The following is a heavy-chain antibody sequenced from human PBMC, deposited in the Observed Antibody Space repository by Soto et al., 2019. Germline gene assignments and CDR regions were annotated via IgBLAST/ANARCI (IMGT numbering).Heavy chain of an antibody. V-gene: IGHV3-74*01. J-gene: IGHJ4*02. CDR1: GFTFSRYW. CDR3: ARGEYCTGTSCHGYASGD. Sequence: VQLVESGGGLVQPGGSLRLSCAVSGFTFSRYWMHWVRQAPGKGLVWVSRIYSDESSTSYADSVKGRFTISRDNAKNTRYMKMKSLRAEDIAVYYCARGEYCTGTSCHGYASGDWGQGTPVTVSS. D-gene: IGHD2-15*01. CDR2: IYSDESST.